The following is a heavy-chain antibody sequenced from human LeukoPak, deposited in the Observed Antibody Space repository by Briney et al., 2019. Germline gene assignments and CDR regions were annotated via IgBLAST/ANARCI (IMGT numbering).Heavy chain of an antibody. CDR3: ARLAQGSGTYGFDY. J-gene: IGHJ4*02. CDR1: GGSFSGYY. D-gene: IGHD3-10*01. Sequence: SETLSLTCAVYGGSFSGYYWGWVRQPPGKGLEWIATIYYSGSSYYNPSLKSRVTISVDTSKNQFSLKLSSVTAADTAVYYCARLAQGSGTYGFDYWGQGTLVTVSS. CDR2: IYYSGSS. V-gene: IGHV4-34*01.